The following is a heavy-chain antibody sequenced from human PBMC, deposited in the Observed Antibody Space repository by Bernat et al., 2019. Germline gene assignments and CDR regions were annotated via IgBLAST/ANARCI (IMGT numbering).Heavy chain of an antibody. D-gene: IGHD4-17*01. Sequence: EVQLLESGGGLVQPGGSLRLSCAASGFTFSSYAMSWVRQAPGKGLEWVSAISGSGGSTYSADSVKGRFTISRDNSKNTLYLQMNSLRAEDTAVYYCATGSAGYYYYGMDVWGQGTTVTVSS. CDR3: ATGSAGYYYYGMDV. CDR2: ISGSGGST. J-gene: IGHJ6*02. V-gene: IGHV3-23*01. CDR1: GFTFSSYA.